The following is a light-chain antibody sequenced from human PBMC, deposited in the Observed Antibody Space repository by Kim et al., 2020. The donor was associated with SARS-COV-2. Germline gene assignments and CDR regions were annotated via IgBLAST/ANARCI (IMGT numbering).Light chain of an antibody. J-gene: IGLJ3*02. CDR3: ASWDDSLNGWV. V-gene: IGLV1-44*01. CDR1: SSNIGRNA. CDR2: NKEN. Sequence: QSVLTQPPSTSGTPGQRVTISCSGSSSNIGRNAVNWYQHLPGTAPKLLIYNKENQRPSGVPDRFSASKSGTSASLAISGLQSEDEANYYCASWDDSLNGWVFGGGTQLTVL.